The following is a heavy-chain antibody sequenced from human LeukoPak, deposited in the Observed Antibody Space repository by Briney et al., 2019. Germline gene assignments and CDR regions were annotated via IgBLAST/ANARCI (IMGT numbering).Heavy chain of an antibody. V-gene: IGHV3-48*01. CDR1: GFTFSSSW. CDR2: ISSSSSTI. J-gene: IGHJ4*02. D-gene: IGHD5-24*01. CDR3: ARGAARMVEMATIISFEY. Sequence: GGSLRLSCAASGFTFSSSWMSWVRQAPGKGLEWVSYISSSSSTIYYADSVKGRFTISRDNSKNTLYLQMNSLRAEDTAVYYCARGAARMVEMATIISFEYWGQGTLVTVSS.